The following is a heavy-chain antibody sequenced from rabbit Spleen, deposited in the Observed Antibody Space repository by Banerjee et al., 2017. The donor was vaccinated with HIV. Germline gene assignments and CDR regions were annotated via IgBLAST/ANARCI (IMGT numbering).Heavy chain of an antibody. Sequence: QSLEESGGDLVKPGASLTLTCTASGFSFSSSDYMCWVRQAPGKGLEWISCIAGSSSGFTYSATWAKGRFTCSKTSSTTVTLQMTGLTVADTATYFCARDRTYSTLSQYYFHLWGPGTLVTVS. D-gene: IGHD6-1*01. J-gene: IGHJ4*01. CDR1: GFSFSSSDY. CDR2: IAGSSSGFT. CDR3: ARDRTYSTLSQYYFHL. V-gene: IGHV1S40*01.